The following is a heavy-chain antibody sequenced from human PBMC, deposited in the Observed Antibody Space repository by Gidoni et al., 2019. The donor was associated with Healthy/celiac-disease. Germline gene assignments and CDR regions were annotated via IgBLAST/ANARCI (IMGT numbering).Heavy chain of an antibody. J-gene: IGHJ4*02. V-gene: IGHV1-69*04. CDR1: GGTFSSYA. CDR3: ESTSPGGYSGYDSFDY. Sequence: QVQLVQSGAEVKTPGSSVKVSCKASGGTFSSYAISWVRQAPGQGLEWMGRIITIIGIANYAQKFQGRVTMTADKSTSTAYMELSSLRSEDTAVYYCESTSPGGYSGYDSFDYWGQGTLVTVSS. CDR2: IITIIGIA. D-gene: IGHD5-12*01.